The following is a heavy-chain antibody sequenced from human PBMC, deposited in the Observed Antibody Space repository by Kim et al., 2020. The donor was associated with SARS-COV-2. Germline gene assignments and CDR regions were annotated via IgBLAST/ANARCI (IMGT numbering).Heavy chain of an antibody. CDR3: TRGRAGVVPAPILGIGPHYDYFIMDV. CDR2: IHESGNI. CDR1: GGSLSGYY. V-gene: IGHV4-34*01. J-gene: IGHJ6*02. Sequence: SETLSLTCAVYGGSLSGYYWSWIRQPPGKGLEWIGKIHESGNINYNPSLKSRVTMSIDTSKNQFSLRLTSVTAADTAFYYCTRGRAGVVPAPILGIGPHYDYFIMDVWGRGAPGTVSS. D-gene: IGHD2-2*01.